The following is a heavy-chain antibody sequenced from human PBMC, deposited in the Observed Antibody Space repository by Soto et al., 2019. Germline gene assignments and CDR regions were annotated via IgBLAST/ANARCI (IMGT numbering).Heavy chain of an antibody. V-gene: IGHV4-34*01. CDR3: ARGLVGRSRQQLDY. Sequence: QVQLQQWGAGLLKPSETLSLTCAVYGGSFSGYYWSWIRQPPGKGLEWIGEINHSGSTNYNPSLKSRVTISVETSKNQFSLKLSSVTAADTAVYYCARGLVGRSRQQLDYWGQGTLVTVSS. CDR2: INHSGST. CDR1: GGSFSGYY. D-gene: IGHD6-13*01. J-gene: IGHJ4*02.